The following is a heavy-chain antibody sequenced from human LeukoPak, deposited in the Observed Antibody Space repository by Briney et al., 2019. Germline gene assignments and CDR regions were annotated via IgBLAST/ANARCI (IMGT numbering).Heavy chain of an antibody. D-gene: IGHD5-18*01. J-gene: IGHJ5*02. CDR2: INHSGST. CDR3: ARRGGRYSYGFWNWFDP. V-gene: IGHV4-39*07. Sequence: SQTLSLTCTVSGGSISSGSYYWSWIRQPPGKGLEWIGEINHSGSTNYNPSLKSRVTISVDTSKNQFSLKLSSVTAADTAVYYCARRGGRYSYGFWNWFDPWGQGTLVTVSS. CDR1: GGSISSGSYY.